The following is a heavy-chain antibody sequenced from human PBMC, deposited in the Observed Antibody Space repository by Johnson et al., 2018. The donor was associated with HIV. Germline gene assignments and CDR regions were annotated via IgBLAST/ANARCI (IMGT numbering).Heavy chain of an antibody. CDR1: GFTFDDYG. CDR3: TTAGYTFSDAFDI. J-gene: IGHJ3*02. V-gene: IGHV3-15*01. Sequence: MQLVESGGGVVRPGGSLRLSCAASGFTFDDYGMSWVRQAPGKGLEWVGRIKSKTDGGTTDYAAPVKGRFTISRDDSNNMLYLEMNSLKTEDTATYYCTTAGYTFSDAFDIWGHGLMVTVSS. D-gene: IGHD2-2*02. CDR2: IKSKTDGGTT.